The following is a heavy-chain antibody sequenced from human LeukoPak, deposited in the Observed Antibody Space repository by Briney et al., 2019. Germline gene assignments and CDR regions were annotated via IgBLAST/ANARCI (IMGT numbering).Heavy chain of an antibody. J-gene: IGHJ3*02. Sequence: ASVKVSCKASGGTLSSYAISWVRQAPGQGLEWMGGIIPIFGTANYAQKFQGRVTITADESTSTAYMELSSLRSEDTAVYYCARGGGFGELFRDAFDIWGQGTMVTVSS. CDR1: GGTLSSYA. CDR2: IIPIFGTA. D-gene: IGHD3-10*01. V-gene: IGHV1-69*13. CDR3: ARGGGFGELFRDAFDI.